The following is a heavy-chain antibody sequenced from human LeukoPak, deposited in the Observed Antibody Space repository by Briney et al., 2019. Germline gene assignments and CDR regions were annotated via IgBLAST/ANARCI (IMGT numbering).Heavy chain of an antibody. Sequence: SETLSLTCSVSDDSITMYYWTWIRQPPGKGLEWIGYVDHTGSTNFNPSLNGRVSISRDTTKNLFSLRLRSVTAADTAVYYCARDKLDIVVVPRRESSFYYYYYMDVWGKGTTVTISS. J-gene: IGHJ6*03. V-gene: IGHV4-4*08. CDR1: DDSITMYY. CDR2: VDHTGST. D-gene: IGHD2-2*03. CDR3: ARDKLDIVVVPRRESSFYYYYYMDV.